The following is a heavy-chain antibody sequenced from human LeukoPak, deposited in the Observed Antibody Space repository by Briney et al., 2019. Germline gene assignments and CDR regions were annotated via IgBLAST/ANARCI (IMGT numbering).Heavy chain of an antibody. V-gene: IGHV5-51*01. CDR3: ARLGVEAYDSSGYYYFDY. CDR1: GYSFTNYW. J-gene: IGHJ4*02. CDR2: IYPGDSDT. D-gene: IGHD3-22*01. Sequence: GDSLKISCKASGYSFTNYWIGWGRQMPGKGLEWMGTIYPGDSDTRYRPSFQGQVTISADKSISTAYLQWSSLKASDTAMYYCARLGVEAYDSSGYYYFDYWGQGALVTVS.